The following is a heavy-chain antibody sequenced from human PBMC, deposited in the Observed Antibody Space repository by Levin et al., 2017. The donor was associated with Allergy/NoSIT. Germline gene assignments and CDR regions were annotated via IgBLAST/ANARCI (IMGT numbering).Heavy chain of an antibody. V-gene: IGHV1-69*06. CDR2: IIPIFGTA. D-gene: IGHD6-19*01. J-gene: IGHJ3*02. CDR1: GGTFSSYA. Sequence: SVKVSCKASGGTFSSYAISWVRQAPGQGLEWMGGIIPIFGTANYAQKFQGRVTITADKSTSTAYMELSSLRSEDTAVYYCASPSGFYDAFDIWGQGTMVTVSS. CDR3: ASPSGFYDAFDI.